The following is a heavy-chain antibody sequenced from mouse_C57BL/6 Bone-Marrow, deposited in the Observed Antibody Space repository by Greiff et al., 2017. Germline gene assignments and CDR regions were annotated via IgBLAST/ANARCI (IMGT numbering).Heavy chain of an antibody. CDR2: IDPSDSYT. CDR3: AREGIGYGNYDMAWFAY. V-gene: IGHV1-50*01. J-gene: IGHJ3*01. D-gene: IGHD2-1*01. Sequence: VQLQQPGAELVKPGASVKLSCKASGYTFTSYWMQWVKQRPGQGLEWIGEIDPSDSYTNYNQKFKGKATLTVDTSSSTAYMQISSLTSEDSAVYYCAREGIGYGNYDMAWFAYWGQGTLVTVSA. CDR1: GYTFTSYW.